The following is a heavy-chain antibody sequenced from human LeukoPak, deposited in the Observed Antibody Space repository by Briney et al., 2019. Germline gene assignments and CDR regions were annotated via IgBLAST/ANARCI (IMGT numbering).Heavy chain of an antibody. CDR1: GFTFSSYA. CDR3: ARTTILDY. D-gene: IGHD4-17*01. V-gene: IGHV3-64*04. CDR2: ISSNGGST. J-gene: IGHJ4*02. Sequence: PGGSLRLSCSASGFTFSSYAMHWVRQAPGKGLEYVSAISSNGGSTYYADSVKGRFIISRDNAKNSLYLQMNSLRAEDTAVYYCARTTILDYWGQGTLVTVSS.